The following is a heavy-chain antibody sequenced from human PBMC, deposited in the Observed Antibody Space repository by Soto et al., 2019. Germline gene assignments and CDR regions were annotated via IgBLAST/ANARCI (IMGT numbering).Heavy chain of an antibody. J-gene: IGHJ4*02. V-gene: IGHV1-18*01. CDR1: GYTFTSYG. CDR2: ISAYNGNT. CDR3: ARDFRRLYYYDSSGYYPPSDY. D-gene: IGHD3-22*01. Sequence: GASVKVSCKASGYTFTSYGISWVRQAPGQGLEWMGWISAYNGNTNYAQKLQGRVTMTTDTSTSTAYMELRSLRSDDTAVYYCARDFRRLYYYDSSGYYPPSDYWGQGTLVTVSS.